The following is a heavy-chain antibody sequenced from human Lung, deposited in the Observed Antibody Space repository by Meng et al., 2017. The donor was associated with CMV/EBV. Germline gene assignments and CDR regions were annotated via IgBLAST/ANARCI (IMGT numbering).Heavy chain of an antibody. D-gene: IGHD4-11*01. CDR2: ISGSGSTV. J-gene: IGHJ4*02. V-gene: IGHV3-11*01. Sequence: GESLKISCAASGFTFIDYYMGWIRQAPGKGLEWVSYISGSGSTVYYADSVKGRFTISRGNAKNSLYLQMNSLRAEDTAVYYCARLYREVDYWGQGTLVTVSS. CDR3: ARLYREVDY. CDR1: GFTFIDYY.